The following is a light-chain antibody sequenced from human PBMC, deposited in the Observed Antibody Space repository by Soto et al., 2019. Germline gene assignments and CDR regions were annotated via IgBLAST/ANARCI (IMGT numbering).Light chain of an antibody. CDR3: QQCSSWPPL. J-gene: IGKJ5*01. Sequence: EIVLTQSPATLSLYPGERATLSCRASQSVGSYLVWYQQKPGQAPRLLIHGASNRATGIPARFSGSGSGTDFTLTISSLEPEDFAVYYCQQCSSWPPLFDQGTRLEIK. V-gene: IGKV3-11*01. CDR2: GAS. CDR1: QSVGSY.